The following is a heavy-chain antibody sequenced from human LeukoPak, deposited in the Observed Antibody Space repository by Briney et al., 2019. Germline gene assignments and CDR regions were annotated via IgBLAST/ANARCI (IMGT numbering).Heavy chain of an antibody. CDR1: GGSFSGYY. V-gene: IGHV4-34*01. D-gene: IGHD6-13*01. CDR2: INHSGST. CDR3: ARVHSSSSRFASGVYFDY. J-gene: IGHJ4*02. Sequence: PSETLSLTCAVYGGSFSGYYWSWIRRPPGKGLEWSGEINHSGSTNYNPPLKSRATISVATSKNQFSLKLSSVCAPDTAVYYCARVHSSSSRFASGVYFDYWGQGTLVTVSS.